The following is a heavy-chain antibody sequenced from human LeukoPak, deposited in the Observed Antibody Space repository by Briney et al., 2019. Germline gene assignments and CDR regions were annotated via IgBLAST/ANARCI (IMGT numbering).Heavy chain of an antibody. Sequence: SQTLSLTCTVSGGSISSGGSVSSGGYYWTWIRQHPGKGLEWIGNIHYRGSTYYNPSLRSRVTISVDTSKNRFSLKLSSVTAADTAVYYCARAGSSSTSWILDYWGQGTLATVSS. CDR2: IHYRGST. CDR1: GGSISSGGSVSSGGYY. CDR3: ARAGSSSTSWILDY. V-gene: IGHV4-31*03. J-gene: IGHJ4*02. D-gene: IGHD2-2*01.